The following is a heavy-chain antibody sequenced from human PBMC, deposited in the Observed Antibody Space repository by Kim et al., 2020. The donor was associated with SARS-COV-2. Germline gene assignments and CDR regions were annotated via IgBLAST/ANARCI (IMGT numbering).Heavy chain of an antibody. J-gene: IGHJ4*02. CDR1: GYRFTSYW. CDR3: ARLAPSNYGDYLPYLNY. D-gene: IGHD4-17*01. Sequence: GESLKISCKGSGYRFTSYWIGWVRQMPGKGLEWMGIIYPGDSDTRYSPSFQGQVTISADKSISTAYLQWSSLKASDTAMYYCARLAPSNYGDYLPYLNYWGQGTLVTVSS. CDR2: IYPGDSDT. V-gene: IGHV5-51*01.